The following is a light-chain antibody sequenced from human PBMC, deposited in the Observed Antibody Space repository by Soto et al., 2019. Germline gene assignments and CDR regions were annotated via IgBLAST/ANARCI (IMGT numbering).Light chain of an antibody. Sequence: EIVWTQSPGTLSLSPGERATFSCRASQTVSQDYLAWFQHKPGQAPRLLMFSATSRAAGIPDRFSGSGSGTDFTLTISRLDPEDFAVYFCQQYGSSPQTFGQGTKVDI. CDR2: SAT. J-gene: IGKJ1*01. CDR3: QQYGSSPQT. V-gene: IGKV3-20*01. CDR1: QTVSQDY.